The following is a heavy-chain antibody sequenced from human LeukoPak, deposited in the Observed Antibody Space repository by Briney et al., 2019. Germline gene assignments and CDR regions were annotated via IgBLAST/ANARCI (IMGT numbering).Heavy chain of an antibody. CDR2: IYYSGST. D-gene: IGHD3-10*01. J-gene: IGHJ4*02. V-gene: IGHV4-31*03. CDR3: ARGRAYYYGSGSSHFDY. CDR1: GGSISSGGYY. Sequence: PSETLSLTCTVSGGSISSGGYYWSWIRQHPGKGLEWVGYIYYSGSTYYNPSLKSRVTISVDTSKNQFSLKLSSVTAADTAVYYCARGRAYYYGSGSSHFDYWGQGTLVTVSS.